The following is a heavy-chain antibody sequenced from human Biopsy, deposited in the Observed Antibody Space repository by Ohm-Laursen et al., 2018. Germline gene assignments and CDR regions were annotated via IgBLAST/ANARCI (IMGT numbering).Heavy chain of an antibody. V-gene: IGHV1-69*10. CDR3: ARGEGSSWFDP. Sequence: SVKVSCKVSGDSFTSYAIGWVRQAPGQGLEWMGGIIPIPNVATYAQKFQGRITITADESTSTAYMELSSLTSADTAVYFCARGEGSSWFDPWGHGTLVTVSS. CDR1: GDSFTSYA. CDR2: IIPIPNVA. D-gene: IGHD1-26*01. J-gene: IGHJ5*02.